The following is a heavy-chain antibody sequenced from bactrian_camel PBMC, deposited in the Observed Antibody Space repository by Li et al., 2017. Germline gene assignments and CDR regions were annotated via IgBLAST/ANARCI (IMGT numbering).Heavy chain of an antibody. V-gene: IGHV3S40*01. CDR3: AADLIKTVLFGCLRCGLGADFTH. J-gene: IGHJ6*01. CDR2: ICTGTGVT. CDR1: GYTFSSYA. Sequence: VQLVESGGGSVQAGGSLRLSCTASGYTFSSYAMAWFRQAPGKEREGVAAICTGTGVTSYADDVKGRFTINQDNAKNTVSPQMNSVKPEDTAMYYCAADLIKTVLFGCLRCGLGADFTHWGQGTQVTVS. D-gene: IGHD3*01.